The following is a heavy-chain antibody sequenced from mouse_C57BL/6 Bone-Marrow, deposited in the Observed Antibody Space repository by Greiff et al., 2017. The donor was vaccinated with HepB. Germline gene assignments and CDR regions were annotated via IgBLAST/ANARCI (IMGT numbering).Heavy chain of an antibody. Sequence: VQLQQPGAELVKPGASVKLSCKASGYTFTSYWMHWVKQRPGQGLEWIGMIHPNSGSTNYNEKFKSKATLTVDKSSSTAYMQLSSLTSEDSAVYYCARSENYGSSPYYAMDYWGQGTSVTVSS. V-gene: IGHV1-64*01. CDR3: ARSENYGSSPYYAMDY. CDR1: GYTFTSYW. D-gene: IGHD1-1*01. J-gene: IGHJ4*01. CDR2: IHPNSGST.